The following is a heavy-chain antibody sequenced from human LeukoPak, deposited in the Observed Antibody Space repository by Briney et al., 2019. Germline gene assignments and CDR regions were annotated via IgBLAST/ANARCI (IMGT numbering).Heavy chain of an antibody. V-gene: IGHV3-30*18. CDR1: GFTFSSYG. J-gene: IGHJ4*02. D-gene: IGHD6-19*01. CDR2: ISYDGSNK. Sequence: GRSLRLSCAASGFTFSSYGMHSVRQAPGKGLEWVAVISYDGSNKYYADSVKGRFTISRDNSKNTLYLQMNSLRAEDTAVYYCAKVIAVAGYFDYWGQGTLVTVSS. CDR3: AKVIAVAGYFDY.